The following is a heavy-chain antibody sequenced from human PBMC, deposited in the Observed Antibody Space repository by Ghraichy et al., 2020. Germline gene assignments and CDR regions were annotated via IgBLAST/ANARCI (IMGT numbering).Heavy chain of an antibody. CDR1: SGSINRYY. Sequence: GSLRLSCSVSSGSINRYYWSWIRQPPGKGLEWIGFIYYRGNTNYNPSLKSRVTISVDTSKNQFSLKLSSVTAADTALYYCARVPGNTYDYDSAGYYYIDYWGQGTLVTVSS. V-gene: IGHV4-59*01. D-gene: IGHD3-22*01. CDR3: ARVPGNTYDYDSAGYYYIDY. J-gene: IGHJ4*02. CDR2: IYYRGNT.